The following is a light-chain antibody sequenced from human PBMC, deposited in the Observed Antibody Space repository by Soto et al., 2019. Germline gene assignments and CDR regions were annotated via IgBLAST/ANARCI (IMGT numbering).Light chain of an antibody. J-gene: IGKJ5*01. CDR2: AAS. CDR1: QGIRND. CDR3: QQYSSYSPIT. V-gene: IGKV1-6*01. Sequence: AIQMTQSPSSLSASVGDRVTITCRASQGIRNDLGWYQQKPGKAPKLLIYAASSLQSGVPSRFSGSGSGTDFTLTISSLQPEDFATYYCQQYSSYSPITFGQGTRLEI.